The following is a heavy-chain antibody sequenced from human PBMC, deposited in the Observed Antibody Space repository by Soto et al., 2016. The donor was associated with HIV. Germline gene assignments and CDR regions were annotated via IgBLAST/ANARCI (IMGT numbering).Heavy chain of an antibody. V-gene: IGHV4-30-4*08. CDR1: GGSISSDDYY. J-gene: IGHJ5*02. D-gene: IGHD3-10*01. CDR3: AATMVRGAWDWFDP. CDR2: IFYTGRT. Sequence: QVQLQESGPGLVKASQTLSLTCTVSGGSISSDDYYWSWIRQSPGKGLEWIGYIFYTGRTYYNPSLKSRVTISVDTSKSQFSLKVTSVTAADTALYYCAATMVRGAWDWFDPWGQGTLVIVS.